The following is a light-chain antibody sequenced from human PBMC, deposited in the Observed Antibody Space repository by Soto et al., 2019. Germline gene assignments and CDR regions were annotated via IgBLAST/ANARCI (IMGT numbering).Light chain of an antibody. CDR1: QSAGNF. CDR3: QQHNQWPIT. CDR2: YIS. V-gene: IGKV3D-15*01. J-gene: IGKJ5*01. Sequence: EIVMTQSPATLSVSPGETASLSCRASQSAGNFLAWYQQKPGQAPRLRIYYISTRATGIPARFSGSGSGTEFTHTINSLQYEDSAVYYCQQHNQWPITFGQGTRLESK.